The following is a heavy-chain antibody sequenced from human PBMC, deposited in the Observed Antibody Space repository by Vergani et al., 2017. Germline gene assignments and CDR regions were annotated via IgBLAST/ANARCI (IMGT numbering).Heavy chain of an antibody. V-gene: IGHV4-4*07. CDR2: IYTSGST. CDR3: ARVGPYYYDSSGYYDY. D-gene: IGHD3-22*01. Sequence: QVQLQESGPGLVKPSETLSLTCTVSGGYISSYYWSWIRQPAGKGLEWIGRIYTSGSTNYNPSLKSRVTMSVDTSKNQFSLKLSSVTAADTAVYYCARVGPYYYDSSGYYDYWGQGTLVTVSS. J-gene: IGHJ4*02. CDR1: GGYISSYY.